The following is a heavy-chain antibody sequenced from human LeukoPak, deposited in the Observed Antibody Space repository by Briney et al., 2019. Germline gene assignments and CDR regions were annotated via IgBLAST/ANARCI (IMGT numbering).Heavy chain of an antibody. CDR3: ARLRTLATGVRYAFDI. CDR2: IYTSGST. J-gene: IGHJ3*02. Sequence: SETLSLTCTVSGGSISSYYRSWIRQPAGKGLEWIGRIYTSGSTNYNPSLKSRVTMSVDTSKNQFSPKLSSVTAADTAVYYCARLRTLATGVRYAFDIWGQGTMVTVSS. V-gene: IGHV4-4*07. D-gene: IGHD3-10*01. CDR1: GGSISSYY.